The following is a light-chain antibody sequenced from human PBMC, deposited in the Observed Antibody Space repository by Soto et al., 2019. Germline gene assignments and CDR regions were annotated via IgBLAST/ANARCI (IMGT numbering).Light chain of an antibody. Sequence: QSVLTQPASVSGSPEQSITISCTGTSSDVGSYNLVSWYQQHPGKAPKLMIYEGSKRPSGVSNRFSGSKSGNTASLTISGLQAEDEADYYCCSYAGSSTFDVVFGGGTKLIVL. J-gene: IGLJ2*01. CDR2: EGS. V-gene: IGLV2-23*03. CDR3: CSYAGSSTFDVV. CDR1: SSDVGSYNL.